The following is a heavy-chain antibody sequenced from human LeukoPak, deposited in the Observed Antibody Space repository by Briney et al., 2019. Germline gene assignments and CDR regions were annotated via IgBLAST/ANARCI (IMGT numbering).Heavy chain of an antibody. D-gene: IGHD3-10*01. CDR3: ARGSYYGSGRLSTYYFDY. V-gene: IGHV4-4*07. J-gene: IGHJ4*02. Sequence: PSETLSLTCTVSGGSISSYYWSWIRQPAGKGLEWIGRIYTSGSTNYNPSLKSRVTMSVDTSNSQFSLKLSSVTAADTAVYYCARGSYYGSGRLSTYYFDYWGQGTLVTVSS. CDR2: IYTSGST. CDR1: GGSISSYY.